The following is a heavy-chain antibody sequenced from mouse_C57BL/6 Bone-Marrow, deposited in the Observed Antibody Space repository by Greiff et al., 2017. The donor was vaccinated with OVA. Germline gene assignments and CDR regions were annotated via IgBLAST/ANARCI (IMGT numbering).Heavy chain of an antibody. J-gene: IGHJ3*01. CDR2: IDPSDSCT. Sequence: QVQLKQPGAELVKPGASVKLSCKASGYTFTSYWMQWVKQRPGQGLEWIGEIDPSDSCTNYNQKFKGKATLTVDTSSSTAYMQLSSLTSEDSAGYYCARGGIYYGNYFWFAYWGQGTLVTVSA. CDR3: ARGGIYYGNYFWFAY. D-gene: IGHD2-1*01. V-gene: IGHV1-50*01. CDR1: GYTFTSYW.